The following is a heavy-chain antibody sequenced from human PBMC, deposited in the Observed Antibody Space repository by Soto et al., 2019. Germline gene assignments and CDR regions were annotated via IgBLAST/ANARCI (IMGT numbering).Heavy chain of an antibody. D-gene: IGHD1-26*01. J-gene: IGHJ4*02. CDR3: AKDSPLSGRYQDLDY. Sequence: GGSLRLSWVASGFTFSDFAMTWVGQAPGEGLEWVSGLTPGGETTHYMDSVRGRFTISRDNAKNTLYLEINSLTAAETAVYYCAKDSPLSGRYQDLDYWGQGTLVTVSS. CDR2: LTPGGETT. V-gene: IGHV3-23*01. CDR1: GFTFSDFA.